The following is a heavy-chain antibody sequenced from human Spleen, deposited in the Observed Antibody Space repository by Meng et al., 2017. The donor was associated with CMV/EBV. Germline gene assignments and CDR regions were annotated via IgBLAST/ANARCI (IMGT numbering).Heavy chain of an antibody. CDR1: GYTFPDYY. CDR2: INPNTGGT. D-gene: IGHD2-2*01. V-gene: IGHV1-2*02. CDR3: ARGMFNQLLSF. Sequence: VQLVQSGAEGKKPGASVKVPCKASGYTFPDYYIPWVRHAPGQGLDWMGWINPNTGGTNFAQKFLGRVTMTRDSSISTAYMDLSRLTSDDTAVYYCARGMFNQLLSFWGQGTLVTVSS. J-gene: IGHJ4*02.